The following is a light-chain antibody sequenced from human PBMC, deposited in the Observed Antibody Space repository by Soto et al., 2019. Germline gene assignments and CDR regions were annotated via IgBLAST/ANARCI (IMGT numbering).Light chain of an antibody. CDR1: QSMFTY. J-gene: IGKJ1*01. Sequence: DIQMTQSPSSLSASVGDRVTISCRASQSMFTYLNWYQQKPGKAPKLLIYAASSLQSGVPSRFSASGSGTDFTLTISDVQPEDFALYYCHQRQSWPRTFGQGTKVDNK. CDR2: AAS. CDR3: HQRQSWPRT. V-gene: IGKV1-39*01.